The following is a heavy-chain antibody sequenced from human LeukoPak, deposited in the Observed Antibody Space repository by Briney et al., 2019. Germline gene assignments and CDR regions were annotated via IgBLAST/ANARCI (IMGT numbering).Heavy chain of an antibody. J-gene: IGHJ4*02. CDR2: IYYSGST. D-gene: IGHD6-13*01. V-gene: IGHV4-31*03. CDR3: ASRQLDRIDY. Sequence: SQTLSLTCTVSGGSISSGGYYWSWIRQHPGKGLEWIGYIYYSGSTYYNPSLKSRVSISVDKSKNQFSLKLSSVTAADTAVYYCASRQLDRIDYWGQGTLVTVSS. CDR1: GGSISSGGYY.